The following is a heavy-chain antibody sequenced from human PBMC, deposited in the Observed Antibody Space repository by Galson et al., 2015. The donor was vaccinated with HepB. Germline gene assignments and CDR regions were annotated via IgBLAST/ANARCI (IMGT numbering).Heavy chain of an antibody. CDR1: GFNFDDYA. Sequence: SLRLSCAASGFNFDDYAMHWVRQAPGKGLEWVSSISWNSGSVGYADSVKGRFTISRDNAKNSLYLQMDNLRAEDTAFYYCAKDRVYYSSWYDHWGQGTLVTVSS. CDR3: AKDRVYYSSWYDH. J-gene: IGHJ5*02. V-gene: IGHV3-9*01. CDR2: ISWNSGSV. D-gene: IGHD6-13*01.